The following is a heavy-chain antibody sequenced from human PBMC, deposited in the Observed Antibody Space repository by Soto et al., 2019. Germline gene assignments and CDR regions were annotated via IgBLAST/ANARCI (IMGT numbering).Heavy chain of an antibody. CDR1: GYSFTDYA. D-gene: IGHD2-21*01. V-gene: IGHV1-3*01. CDR2: IAAGNGNT. Sequence: GASVKVSCKTSGYSFTDYAIHWARQAPGQALEWLGWIAAGNGNTRFSQKIQDRVTITRDTSATTAYMELTSLRPEDTAFYCAKGSRMWTPDYWGQGTLVTVSS. J-gene: IGHJ4*02. CDR3: AKGSRMWTPDY.